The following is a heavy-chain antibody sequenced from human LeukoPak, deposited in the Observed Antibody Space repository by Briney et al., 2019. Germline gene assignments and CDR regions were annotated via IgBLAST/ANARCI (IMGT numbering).Heavy chain of an antibody. CDR2: ISSNGGST. D-gene: IGHD2-2*01. V-gene: IGHV3-64D*06. Sequence: GGSLRLSCSASGFTFSSYAMHWVRQAPGKGLEYVSAISSNGGSTYYADSVKGRFTISRDNSKNTLYLQMSSLRAEDTAVYYCVKGYCSSPSCRFDPWGQGPLVTVSS. CDR1: GFTFSSYA. CDR3: VKGYCSSPSCRFDP. J-gene: IGHJ5*02.